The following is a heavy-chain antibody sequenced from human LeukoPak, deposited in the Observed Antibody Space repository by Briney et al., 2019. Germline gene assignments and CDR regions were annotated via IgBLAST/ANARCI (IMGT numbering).Heavy chain of an antibody. CDR2: ISESGDRT. CDR3: AKRGYYDSSGFSPLTY. J-gene: IGHJ4*02. D-gene: IGHD3-22*01. V-gene: IGHV3-23*01. CDR1: GFTFNDYA. Sequence: GGSLRLSCAASGFTFNDYAMNWVRQSPGKGLEWVSGISESGDRTSSADSVKGRLTISRDNSRNILYLQMNSLRAEDTAVYYCAKRGYYDSSGFSPLTYWGQGTLVTVSS.